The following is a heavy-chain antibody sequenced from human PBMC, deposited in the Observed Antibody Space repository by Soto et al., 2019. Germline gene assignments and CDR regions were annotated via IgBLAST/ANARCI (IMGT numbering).Heavy chain of an antibody. J-gene: IGHJ4*02. CDR3: ARERRVSYDSSGYQQYYYFDY. CDR2: IYYSGST. D-gene: IGHD3-22*01. Sequence: PSETLSLTCTVSGGSISSGDYYWSWIRQPPGKGLEWIGYIYYSGSTYYNPSLKSRVTISVDTSKNRFSLKLSSVTAADTAVYYCARERRVSYDSSGYQQYYYFDYWGQGTLVTVSS. V-gene: IGHV4-30-4*01. CDR1: GGSISSGDYY.